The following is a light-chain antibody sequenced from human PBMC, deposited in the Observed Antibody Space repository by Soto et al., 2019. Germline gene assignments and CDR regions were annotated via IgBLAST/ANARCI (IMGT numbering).Light chain of an antibody. CDR2: DVN. Sequence: QSALTQPRSVSGSPVQSVTISCTGTRRDVGGYNYVSWYQQHPGKAPKLMIYDVNRRPSGVPDRFSGSKSGNTASLTISGLQAEDEADYYCCSYAGSYTVFGGGTKLTVL. V-gene: IGLV2-11*01. CDR1: RRDVGGYNY. J-gene: IGLJ2*01. CDR3: CSYAGSYTV.